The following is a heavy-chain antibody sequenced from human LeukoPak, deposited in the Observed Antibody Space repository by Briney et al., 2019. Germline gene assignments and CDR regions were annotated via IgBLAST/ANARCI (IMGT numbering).Heavy chain of an antibody. Sequence: GGSLRLSCAASGFTFSSYGMNWVRQAPGKGLEWVSSIGRTPTYIYYADSVKARFTISRDNAKDSLYLQMNSLRAEDTAVYCCAREGWVYWGQGTLVTVSS. V-gene: IGHV3-21*01. CDR2: IGRTPTYI. D-gene: IGHD5-24*01. CDR1: GFTFSSYG. J-gene: IGHJ4*02. CDR3: AREGWVY.